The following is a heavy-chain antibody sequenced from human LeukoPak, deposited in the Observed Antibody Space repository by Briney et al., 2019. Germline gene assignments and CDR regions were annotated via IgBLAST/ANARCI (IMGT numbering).Heavy chain of an antibody. Sequence: PSETLSLTCAVYGGPFSGYYWSWIRQPPGKGLEWIGEINHSGSTNYNPSLKSRVTISVDTSKNQFSLKLSSVTAADTAVYYCARAALGYCSSTSCYAHDYWGQGTLVTVSS. CDR2: INHSGST. J-gene: IGHJ4*02. CDR1: GGPFSGYY. D-gene: IGHD2-2*01. CDR3: ARAALGYCSSTSCYAHDY. V-gene: IGHV4-34*01.